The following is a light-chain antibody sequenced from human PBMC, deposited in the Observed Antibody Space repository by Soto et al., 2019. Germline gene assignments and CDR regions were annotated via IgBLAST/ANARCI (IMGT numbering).Light chain of an antibody. J-gene: IGKJ1*01. V-gene: IGKV3-15*01. CDR1: QSVSDR. CDR2: GAS. CDR3: QQYKDWPPIT. Sequence: ETVMTQSPATLSVSPGERATLSCRASQSVSDRLAWYQQKPGQGPRLLIYGASTRATDIPARFSGSGSGTEFTLTLNRVQSEDSALYYCQQYKDWPPITFGQGTKVEL.